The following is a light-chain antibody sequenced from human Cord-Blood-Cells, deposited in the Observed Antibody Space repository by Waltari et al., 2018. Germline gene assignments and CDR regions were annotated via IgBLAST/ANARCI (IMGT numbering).Light chain of an antibody. CDR2: DAS. V-gene: IGKV1-33*01. CDR1: QDISNY. Sequence: DIQMTQSPSSLSASVGDRVTLTCQASQDISNYLNWYQQKPGQAPKLLIYDASNLETRLPTRCGGSGSGTDFTFTISSLQPEDIATYYCQRYDNLPITFGQGTRLEIK. J-gene: IGKJ5*01. CDR3: QRYDNLPIT.